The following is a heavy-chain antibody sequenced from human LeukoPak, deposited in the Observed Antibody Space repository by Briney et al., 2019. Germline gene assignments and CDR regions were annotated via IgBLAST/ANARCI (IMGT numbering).Heavy chain of an antibody. CDR3: ARDPRWYFDL. CDR1: GGSISSGSYY. V-gene: IGHV4-61*02. Sequence: SETLSLTCTVSGGSISSGSYYWNWIRQPAGKEMEWFGRISASGSTNYNPSLRSRVTISVDASRNQLSLTLTSVTAADTAVYYCARDPRWYFDLWGRGTLVTVSS. J-gene: IGHJ2*01. CDR2: ISASGST.